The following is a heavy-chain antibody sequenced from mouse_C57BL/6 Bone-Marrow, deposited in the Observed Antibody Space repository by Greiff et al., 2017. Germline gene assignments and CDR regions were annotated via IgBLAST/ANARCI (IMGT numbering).Heavy chain of an antibody. CDR3: AILLPVLSAY. Sequence: VQLQQPGAELVKPGASVKVSCKASGYTFTSYWMHWVKQRPGQGLEWIGRIHPSDSDTNYNQKFKGKATLTVDESSSTAYMQLSSLTSEDSAVXYCAILLPVLSAYWGQGTLVTVSA. V-gene: IGHV1-74*01. CDR2: IHPSDSDT. D-gene: IGHD1-1*01. CDR1: GYTFTSYW. J-gene: IGHJ3*01.